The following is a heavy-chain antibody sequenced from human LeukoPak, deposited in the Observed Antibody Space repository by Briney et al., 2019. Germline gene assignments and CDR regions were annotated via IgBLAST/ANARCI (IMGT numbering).Heavy chain of an antibody. Sequence: ASVKVSCKASGGTFSSYAISWVRQAPGQGLEWMGRIIPILGIANYAQQFQGRVTITADKSTSTAYMELSSLRSEDTAVYYCATNGPVYYDFWSGYHRIFDYWGQGTLVTVSS. CDR3: ATNGPVYYDFWSGYHRIFDY. CDR1: GGTFSSYA. D-gene: IGHD3-3*01. V-gene: IGHV1-69*04. J-gene: IGHJ4*02. CDR2: IIPILGIA.